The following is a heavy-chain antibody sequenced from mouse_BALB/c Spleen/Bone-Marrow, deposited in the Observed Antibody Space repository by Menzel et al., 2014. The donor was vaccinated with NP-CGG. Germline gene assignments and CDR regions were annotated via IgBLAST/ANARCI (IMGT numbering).Heavy chain of an antibody. J-gene: IGHJ4*01. D-gene: IGHD2-3*01. CDR2: ISSVGIYT. Sequence: EVHLVESGGGLVKPGGPLKLSCAASGFTFSSYTMSWVRQTPEKRLEWVATISSVGIYTYYPDSVKGRFTISGDNAKNTLYLQMSSLKSEDTAMYYCTRDLYDGYSYYAMDYWGQGTSVTVSS. V-gene: IGHV5-6-4*01. CDR1: GFTFSSYT. CDR3: TRDLYDGYSYYAMDY.